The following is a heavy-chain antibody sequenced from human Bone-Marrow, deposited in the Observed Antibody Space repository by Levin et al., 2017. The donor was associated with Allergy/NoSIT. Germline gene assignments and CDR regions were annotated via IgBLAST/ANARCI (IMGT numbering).Heavy chain of an antibody. V-gene: IGHV4-31*03. CDR3: ARDRRSGWTPDY. CDR1: GGSISSGGYY. Sequence: SQTLSLTCTVSGGSISSGGYYWNWIRQHPGKGLEWIGYIYYSGSTYYNPSLKSRVTISIDTSKNQFSLKLSSVTAADTAVYYCARDRRSGWTPDYWGQGTLVTVSS. D-gene: IGHD6-19*01. J-gene: IGHJ4*02. CDR2: IYYSGST.